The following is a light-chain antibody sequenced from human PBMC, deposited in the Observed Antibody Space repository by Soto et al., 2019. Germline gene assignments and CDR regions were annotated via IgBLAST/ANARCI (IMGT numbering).Light chain of an antibody. CDR2: AAS. V-gene: IGKV3-20*01. Sequence: EIVLTQSPGTLSLSPGERATLSCRASQTISSSYLAWYQQKPGQAPRLLIYAASTRATDIPDRFSGSGSGTDFTLTISRLEPEDFAVYYCQLYNDWPWTFGQGTKVEIK. CDR1: QTISSSY. J-gene: IGKJ1*01. CDR3: QLYNDWPWT.